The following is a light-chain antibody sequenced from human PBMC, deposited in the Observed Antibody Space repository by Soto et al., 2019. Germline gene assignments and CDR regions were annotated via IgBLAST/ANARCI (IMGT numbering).Light chain of an antibody. CDR2: DAS. Sequence: EVMLTQSPATLSLSPGERATLSCRASQDVINYLAWYQQKPGQAPRLLIYDASNRATGIPARFSGSGPGTDFTLTISSLEPEDFAVYYCQQRSNWPFTFGQGTRLEIK. J-gene: IGKJ5*01. CDR1: QDVINY. V-gene: IGKV3D-11*01. CDR3: QQRSNWPFT.